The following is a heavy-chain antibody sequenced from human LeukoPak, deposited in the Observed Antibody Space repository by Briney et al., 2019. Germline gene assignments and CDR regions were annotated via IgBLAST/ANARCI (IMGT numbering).Heavy chain of an antibody. V-gene: IGHV1-69*01. CDR2: IIPIFGTA. CDR1: GGTFSSYA. Sequence: SVKVPCKASGGTFSSYAISWVRQAPGQGLEWMGGIIPIFGTANYAQKFQGRVTITADESTSTAYMELSSLRSEDTAVYYCARAAGGVVVPAAMSLAFDYWGQGTLVTVSS. D-gene: IGHD2-2*01. CDR3: ARAAGGVVVPAAMSLAFDY. J-gene: IGHJ4*02.